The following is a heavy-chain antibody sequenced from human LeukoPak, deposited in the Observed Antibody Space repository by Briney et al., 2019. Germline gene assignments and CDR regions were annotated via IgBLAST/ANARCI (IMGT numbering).Heavy chain of an antibody. CDR3: ARLVVDSHAFDV. CDR1: GFTVSGSY. D-gene: IGHD6-19*01. Sequence: PGGSLRLSCAASGFTVSGSYMSWIRQAPGKGLEWVSILYSVGTIYYADSEKGRFTISRDNSKNTLYLQMNSLRVEDAAVYYCARLVVDSHAFDVWGQGTMVTVSS. V-gene: IGHV3-53*01. CDR2: LYSVGTI. J-gene: IGHJ3*01.